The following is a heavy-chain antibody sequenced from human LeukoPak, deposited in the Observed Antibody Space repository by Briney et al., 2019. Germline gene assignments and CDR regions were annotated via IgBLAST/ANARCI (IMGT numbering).Heavy chain of an antibody. CDR2: INSDGSST. V-gene: IGHV3-74*03. D-gene: IGHD1-26*01. CDR3: ARSSGGGFDY. CDR1: RFTFSSYS. J-gene: IGHJ4*02. Sequence: GGSLRLSCAASRFTFSSYSMHWVRQTPGKGLVWVSRINSDGSSTKYADSVKGRFTISRDNAKNTLYLQMNSLRAEDTAVYYCARSSGGGFDYWGQGTLVTVSS.